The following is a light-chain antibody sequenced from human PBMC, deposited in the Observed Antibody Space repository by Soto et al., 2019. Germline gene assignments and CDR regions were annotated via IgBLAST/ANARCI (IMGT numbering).Light chain of an antibody. Sequence: QSALTQPPSASGSPGQSVAISCTGTSSDVGGYNYVSWYQQHPGKAPKLMIYEVNKRPSGVPDRFSGPKSGNTASLTVSGLRAEDEADYYCSSYAGSSNVFGTGTKVTVL. CDR2: EVN. CDR3: SSYAGSSNV. CDR1: SSDVGGYNY. V-gene: IGLV2-8*01. J-gene: IGLJ1*01.